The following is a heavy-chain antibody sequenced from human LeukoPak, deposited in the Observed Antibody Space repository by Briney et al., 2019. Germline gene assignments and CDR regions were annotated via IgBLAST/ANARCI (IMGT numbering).Heavy chain of an antibody. D-gene: IGHD3-22*01. V-gene: IGHV3-53*01. Sequence: PGGSLRLSCAASGFTVSAIYMSWVRQAPGKGLEWVSVIYSGGSTYYADSVKGRFTISRANSKNTLYLQMNSLRAEDTAVYYCARGRYDSSGYYIYDAFDMWGQGTMVTVSS. J-gene: IGHJ3*02. CDR2: IYSGGST. CDR3: ARGRYDSSGYYIYDAFDM. CDR1: GFTVSAIY.